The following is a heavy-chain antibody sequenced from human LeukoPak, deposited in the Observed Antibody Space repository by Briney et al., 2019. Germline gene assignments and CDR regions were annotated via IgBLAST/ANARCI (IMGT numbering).Heavy chain of an antibody. Sequence: GGSLRLSCVASGFMFSDFAMSWVRQAPGQGLEWVSGISDSGRVTYYSDSVKGRCTISRDNSKNTVYLQLNNLRAEDTALYFCARHDSFIPYWGQGMLVTVSS. D-gene: IGHD5-18*01. CDR2: ISDSGRVT. J-gene: IGHJ4*02. CDR1: GFMFSDFA. CDR3: ARHDSFIPY. V-gene: IGHV3-23*01.